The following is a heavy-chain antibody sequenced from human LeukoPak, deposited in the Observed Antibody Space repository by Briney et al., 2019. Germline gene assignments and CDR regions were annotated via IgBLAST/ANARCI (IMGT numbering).Heavy chain of an antibody. V-gene: IGHV4-34*01. J-gene: IGHJ5*02. Sequence: SETLSLTCAVYGGSFSGYYWSWIRQPPGKGLEWIGEINHSGSTNYNPSPKSRVTISVDTSKNQFSLKLSSVTAADTAVYYCARGSPNFDIVVVPAARRRNWFDPWGQGTLVTVSS. CDR1: GGSFSGYY. D-gene: IGHD2-2*01. CDR3: ARGSPNFDIVVVPAARRRNWFDP. CDR2: INHSGST.